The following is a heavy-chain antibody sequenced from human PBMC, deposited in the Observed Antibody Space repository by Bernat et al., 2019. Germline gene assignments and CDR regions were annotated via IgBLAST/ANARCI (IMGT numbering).Heavy chain of an antibody. V-gene: IGHV4-59*08. Sequence: QGQLQESGPGLVKPSETLSLTCTVSGGSISNKYWSWIRQPPGKGLEWIGYIYDRGSTNYNPSLKSRVTISVDTSKNQFSLKLSSVTAADTAVYYCARKAGQVGPFPLDYWGQGTLVTVYS. J-gene: IGHJ4*02. CDR2: IYDRGST. CDR1: GGSISNKY. CDR3: ARKAGQVGPFPLDY. D-gene: IGHD1-26*01.